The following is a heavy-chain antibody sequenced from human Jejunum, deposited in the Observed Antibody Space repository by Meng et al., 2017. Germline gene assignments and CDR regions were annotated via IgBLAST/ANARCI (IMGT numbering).Heavy chain of an antibody. D-gene: IGHD2-15*01. CDR3: ARDKGCSGGSCYLPNTNWFDP. CDR2: IYYSGST. V-gene: IGHV4-39*07. Sequence: GSLRLSCTVSGGSISSSSYYWGWIRQPPGKGLEWIGSIYYSGSTYYNPSLTSRVTISVDTSKNQFSLKLSSMTAADTAVYYCARDKGCSGGSCYLPNTNWFDPWGQGTRVTVSS. J-gene: IGHJ5*02. CDR1: GGSISSSSYY.